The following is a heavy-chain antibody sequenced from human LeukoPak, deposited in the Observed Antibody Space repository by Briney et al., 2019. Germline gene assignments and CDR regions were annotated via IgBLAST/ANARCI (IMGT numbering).Heavy chain of an antibody. Sequence: GGPLRLSCAASGFTFTSYAMNWVRQTPGKGLEWVSYISSTSSTIYYADSVKGRLTISRDNAKNSLYLQMNSLRDEDTAVYYCAREDYGTFDYWGQGTLVTVSS. J-gene: IGHJ4*02. CDR2: ISSTSSTI. CDR1: GFTFTSYA. V-gene: IGHV3-48*02. D-gene: IGHD3-16*01. CDR3: AREDYGTFDY.